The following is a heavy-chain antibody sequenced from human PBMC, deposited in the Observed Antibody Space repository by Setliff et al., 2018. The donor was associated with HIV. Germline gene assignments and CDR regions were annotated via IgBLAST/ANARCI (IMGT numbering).Heavy chain of an antibody. V-gene: IGHV4-59*13. D-gene: IGHD3-22*01. CDR1: GGSISSYS. J-gene: IGHJ6*02. CDR3: ARDFTYDNSGSLTGYGMDV. CDR2: IYYGGSA. Sequence: SETMSLTCSVSGGSISSYSWSWIRQVPGKGLEWIGNIYYGGSANYKPSLKSRVTISTDWHRNQFSLELRSVTTADTAVYYCARDFTYDNSGSLTGYGMDVWGQGTAVTVSS.